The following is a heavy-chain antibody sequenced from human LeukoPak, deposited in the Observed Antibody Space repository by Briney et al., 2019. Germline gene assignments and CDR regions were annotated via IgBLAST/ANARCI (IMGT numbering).Heavy chain of an antibody. CDR3: ARAPITMVRGVIFDY. V-gene: IGHV4-4*02. D-gene: IGHD3-10*01. CDR1: GGSISSSNW. CDR2: IYHSGST. Sequence: SETLSLTCAVSGGSISSSNWWSWVRQSPGKGLEWIGEIYHSGSTNYNPSLKSRVTISVDKSKNQFSLKLSSVTAADTAVYYCARAPITMVRGVIFDYWGQGTLVTVSS. J-gene: IGHJ4*02.